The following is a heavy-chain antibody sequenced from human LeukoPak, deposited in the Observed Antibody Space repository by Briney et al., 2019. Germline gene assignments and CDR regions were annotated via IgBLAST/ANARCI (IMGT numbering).Heavy chain of an antibody. CDR3: ARGPNYYDSSGYYYPTYYFDY. CDR2: ISYDGSDK. Sequence: PGGSLRLSRAASEFTFSSYAMHWVRQAPGNGLEWVAIISYDGSDKYYPDSVKGRFTISRDNSKNTLYLQMNSLRAEDTAVYYCARGPNYYDSSGYYYPTYYFDYWGQGTLVTVSS. V-gene: IGHV3-30-3*01. CDR1: EFTFSSYA. J-gene: IGHJ4*02. D-gene: IGHD3-22*01.